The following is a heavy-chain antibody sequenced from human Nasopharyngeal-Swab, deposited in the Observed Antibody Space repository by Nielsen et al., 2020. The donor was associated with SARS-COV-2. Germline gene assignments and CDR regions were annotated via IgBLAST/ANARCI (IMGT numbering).Heavy chain of an antibody. D-gene: IGHD3-10*01. Sequence: GGSLRLSCAASGFNFNNYGMHWVRKAPGEGLEWVALISYEGSIKHYADYEEGRFTISRDSSKNTLFLQMNSLRAEDTAVYYCAKRKEILWLGSQRHGMDVWGQGTTVTVSS. V-gene: IGHV3-30*18. CDR1: GFNFNNYG. CDR2: ISYEGSIK. J-gene: IGHJ6*02. CDR3: AKRKEILWLGSQRHGMDV.